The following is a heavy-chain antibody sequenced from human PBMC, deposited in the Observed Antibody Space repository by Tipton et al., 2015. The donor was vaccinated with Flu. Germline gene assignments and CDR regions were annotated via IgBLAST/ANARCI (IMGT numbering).Heavy chain of an antibody. CDR2: IYSSGST. CDR1: GYSIRSGYY. D-gene: IGHD3-3*01. J-gene: IGHJ4*02. Sequence: TLSLTCAVSGYSIRSGYYWGWIRQPAGKGLEWIGHIYSSGSTNYNPSLKSRGTISVDTSKNQLSLRLNSVTAADTAVYYCARDWSGYYLYYFDHWGQGTLVTVSS. V-gene: IGHV4-61*09. CDR3: ARDWSGYYLYYFDH.